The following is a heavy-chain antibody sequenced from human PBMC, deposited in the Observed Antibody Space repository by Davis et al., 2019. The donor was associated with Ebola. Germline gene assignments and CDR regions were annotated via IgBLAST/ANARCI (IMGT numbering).Heavy chain of an antibody. J-gene: IGHJ6*02. CDR2: IWYDGSNE. V-gene: IGHV3-33*01. CDR1: GFTFSSYG. Sequence: GGSLRLSCAASGFTFSSYGMHWVRQAPGKGLEWVAVIWYDGSNEYYADSVKGRFTISRDNSKNTLYLQMNSLRAEDTAVYYCARSSIAARPGYYYGMDVWGQGTTVTVSS. CDR3: ARSSIAARPGYYYGMDV. D-gene: IGHD6-6*01.